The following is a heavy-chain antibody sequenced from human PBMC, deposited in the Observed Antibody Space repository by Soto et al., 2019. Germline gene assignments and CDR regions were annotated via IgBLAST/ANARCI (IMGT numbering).Heavy chain of an antibody. CDR3: AKATPLEAAAGMGLEYYFDY. CDR2: ISWNSGSI. CDR1: GFTFDDYA. D-gene: IGHD6-13*01. J-gene: IGHJ4*02. Sequence: GGSLRLSCAASGFTFDDYAMHWVRQAPGKGLEWVSGISWNSGSIGYADSVKGRFTISRDNAKNSLYLQMNSLRAEDTALYYCAKATPLEAAAGMGLEYYFDYWGQGTLVTVSS. V-gene: IGHV3-9*01.